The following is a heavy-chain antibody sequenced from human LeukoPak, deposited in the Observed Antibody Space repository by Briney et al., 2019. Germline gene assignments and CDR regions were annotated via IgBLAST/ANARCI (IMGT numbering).Heavy chain of an antibody. CDR2: IIPIFGTA. CDR1: GYTFTSYA. Sequence: SVKVSCKASGYTFTSYAISWVRQAPGQGLEWMGGIIPIFGTANYAQKLQGRVTITADESTSTAYMELSSLRSEDTAVYYCAREGVYGSGSPYDAFDIWGQGTMVTVSS. V-gene: IGHV1-69*13. J-gene: IGHJ3*02. D-gene: IGHD3-10*01. CDR3: AREGVYGSGSPYDAFDI.